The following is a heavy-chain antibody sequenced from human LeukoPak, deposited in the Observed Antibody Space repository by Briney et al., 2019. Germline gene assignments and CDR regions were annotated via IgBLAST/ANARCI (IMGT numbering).Heavy chain of an antibody. CDR3: AKGDEIYCGSTSCYFSPDY. CDR1: GFTFSSYG. Sequence: GGSLRLSCAASGFTFSSYGMHWVRQAPGKGLEWVAVISYDGSNKYYADSVKGRFTISRDNSKNTLYLQMNSLRAEDTAVYYCAKGDEIYCGSTSCYFSPDYWGQGTLVTVSS. D-gene: IGHD2-2*01. J-gene: IGHJ4*02. V-gene: IGHV3-30*18. CDR2: ISYDGSNK.